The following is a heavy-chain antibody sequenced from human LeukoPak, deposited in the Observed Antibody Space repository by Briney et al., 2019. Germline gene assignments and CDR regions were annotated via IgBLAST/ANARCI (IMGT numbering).Heavy chain of an antibody. CDR2: INHSGST. CDR3: ARGSWYFDVRNYYFDY. CDR1: GGSFSGYY. D-gene: IGHD3-9*01. V-gene: IGHV4-34*01. Sequence: SETLSLTCAVYGGSFSGYYWSWIRQPPGKGLEWIGEINHSGSTNYNPSLKSRVTISVDTSKNQFSLKLSSVTAADTAVYYSARGSWYFDVRNYYFDYWGQGTLVTVSS. J-gene: IGHJ4*02.